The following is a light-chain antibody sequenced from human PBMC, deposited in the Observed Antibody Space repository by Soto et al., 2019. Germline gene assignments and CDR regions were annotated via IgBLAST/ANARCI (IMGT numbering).Light chain of an antibody. CDR2: GTS. Sequence: EIVLTQSPGTLSLSPGERATLSCRASQSISSPYLAWYQQKPGQAPRLLIDGTSTRATGIPDRFSGSGSGTDFTLTINRLEPEDFAVYYCQQYADSPRTFGQVTKVEIK. CDR3: QQYADSPRT. V-gene: IGKV3-20*01. CDR1: QSISSPY. J-gene: IGKJ1*01.